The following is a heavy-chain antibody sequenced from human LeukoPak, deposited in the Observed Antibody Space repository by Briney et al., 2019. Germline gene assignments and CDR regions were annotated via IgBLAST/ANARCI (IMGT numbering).Heavy chain of an antibody. D-gene: IGHD2-2*02. V-gene: IGHV4-39*07. CDR3: AETDPNTPFFDY. J-gene: IGHJ4*02. Sequence: PSETLSLTCTVSGGSISSSSYYWGWIRQPPGKGLEWIGSIYYSGSTYYNPSLKSRVTISVDTSKNQFSLKLSSVTAADTAVYYCAETDPNTPFFDYWGQGTLVTVSS. CDR2: IYYSGST. CDR1: GGSISSSSYY.